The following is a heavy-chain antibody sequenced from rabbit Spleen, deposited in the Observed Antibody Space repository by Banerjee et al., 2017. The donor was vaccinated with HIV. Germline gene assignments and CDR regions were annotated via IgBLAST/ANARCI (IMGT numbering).Heavy chain of an antibody. Sequence: QQQLEESGGGLVKPGGTLTLTCKASGLDFSAYYNMCWVRQAPGKGLELIGYIDPVFGSTYYATWVNGRFTISSHNAQNTVSLQLNSLTAADTATYFCARGGGLWGQGTLVTVS. CDR3: ARGGGL. CDR1: GLDFSAYYN. J-gene: IGHJ4*01. CDR2: IDPVFGST. V-gene: IGHV1S43*01.